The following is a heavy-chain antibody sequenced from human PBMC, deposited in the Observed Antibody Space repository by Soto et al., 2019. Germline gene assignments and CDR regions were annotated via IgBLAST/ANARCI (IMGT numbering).Heavy chain of an antibody. CDR3: ARHNYGSGSTYFDY. CDR1: GGSISSYY. D-gene: IGHD3-10*01. Sequence: SETLSLTYTVSGGSISSYYWSWIRQPPGKGLEWIGYIYYSGSTNYNPSLKSRVTISVDTSKNQFSLKLNSMTAADTAVYYCARHNYGSGSTYFDYWGKGTLVTVSS. V-gene: IGHV4-59*08. CDR2: IYYSGST. J-gene: IGHJ4*02.